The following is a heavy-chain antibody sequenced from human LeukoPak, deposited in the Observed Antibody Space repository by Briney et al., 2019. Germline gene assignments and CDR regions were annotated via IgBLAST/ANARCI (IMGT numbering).Heavy chain of an antibody. Sequence: GGSLRLSCGSSGFTFRSYWMSWVRQAPGKGLEWVSGINWNGGSTGYADSVKGRFTISRDNAKNSLYLQMNSLRAEDTALYYCARAHDSSGTDAFDIWGQGTMVTVSS. J-gene: IGHJ3*02. CDR3: ARAHDSSGTDAFDI. D-gene: IGHD3-22*01. V-gene: IGHV3-20*04. CDR2: INWNGGST. CDR1: GFTFRSYW.